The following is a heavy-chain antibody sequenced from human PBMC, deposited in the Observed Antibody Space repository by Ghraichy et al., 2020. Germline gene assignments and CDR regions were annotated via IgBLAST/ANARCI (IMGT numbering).Heavy chain of an antibody. V-gene: IGHV3-30*04. CDR2: ISYDGINV. D-gene: IGHD6-13*01. CDR1: GFIFSDYA. J-gene: IGHJ4*02. CDR3: ARDRVDGSTWYLVKDF. Sequence: GGSLRLSCAASGFIFSDYAMHWVRQAPGKGLEWVAVISYDGINVYYADFVKGRFTISRDNSKNTVYLQMDSLRVEDTAVYFCARDRVDGSTWYLVKDFWGQGTLVTVSS.